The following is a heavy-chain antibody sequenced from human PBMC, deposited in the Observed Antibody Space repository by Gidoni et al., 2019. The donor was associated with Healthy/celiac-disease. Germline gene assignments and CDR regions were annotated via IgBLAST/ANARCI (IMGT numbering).Heavy chain of an antibody. J-gene: IGHJ4*02. Sequence: EVQLVESGGGLVKPGGSLRLSCAASGFTFSSYSMNWVRQAPGKGLEWVSSNSSSSSYIYYADSVKGRFTISRDNAKNSLYLQMNSLRAEDTAVYYCARDITGGDNLDYWGQGTLVTVSS. CDR3: ARDITGGDNLDY. CDR1: GFTFSSYS. V-gene: IGHV3-21*01. D-gene: IGHD2-21*01. CDR2: NSSSSSYI.